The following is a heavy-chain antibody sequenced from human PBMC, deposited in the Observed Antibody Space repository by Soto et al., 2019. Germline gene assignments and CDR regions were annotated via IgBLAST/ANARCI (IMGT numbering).Heavy chain of an antibody. CDR2: IIPILGIA. J-gene: IGHJ1*01. V-gene: IGHV1-69*04. D-gene: IGHD4-17*01. CDR1: GGTFSSYT. Sequence: GASVKVSCKASGGTFSSYTISWVRQAPGQGLEWMGRIIPILGIANYAQKFQGRVTITADKSTSTAYMELSSLRSEDTAVYYCARDGDGDSPLGYFQHWGQGTLVTVSS. CDR3: ARDGDGDSPLGYFQH.